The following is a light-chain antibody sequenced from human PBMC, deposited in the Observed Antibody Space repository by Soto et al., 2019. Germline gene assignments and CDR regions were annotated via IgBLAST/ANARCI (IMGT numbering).Light chain of an antibody. Sequence: IELTQSPSTLSLSAGERATLSCRASQSVRKNLAWYQHKPGQVPRLLIYDASNRATGVPVRFSGSGSETEFTLTISSLQSEDFAVYYCHQYSNCPLTFGGGTKVDIK. J-gene: IGKJ4*02. CDR2: DAS. CDR3: HQYSNCPLT. CDR1: QSVRKN. V-gene: IGKV3-15*01.